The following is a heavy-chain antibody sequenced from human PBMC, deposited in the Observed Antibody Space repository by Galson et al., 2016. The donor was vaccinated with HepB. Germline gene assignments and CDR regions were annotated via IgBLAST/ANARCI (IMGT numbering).Heavy chain of an antibody. V-gene: IGHV7-4-1*02. CDR1: GYTFIDYA. J-gene: IGHJ4*02. CDR3: ARDPLAL. Sequence: SVKVSCTASGYTFIDYAMNWVRQAPGQGLEWVGWINTNNGDATYAQGFTGRFVFSMDTSVSTAFLQISSLKVDDTAVYYCARDPLALWGQGTLVTVSS. CDR2: INTNNGDA.